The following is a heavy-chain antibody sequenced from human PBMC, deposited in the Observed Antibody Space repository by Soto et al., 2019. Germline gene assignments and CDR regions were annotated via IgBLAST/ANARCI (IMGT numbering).Heavy chain of an antibody. D-gene: IGHD1-1*01. CDR1: GASISGFY. V-gene: IGHV4-4*07. J-gene: IGHJ5*02. CDR3: VRDGTKTLRDWFDP. Sequence: SETLSLTCTVSGASISGFYWSWIRKSAGKGLGWIGRIYATGTTDYNPSLKSRVMMSVDTSKKQFSLKLRSVTAADTAAYYCVRDGTKTLRDWFDPWGQGISVTVSS. CDR2: IYATGTT.